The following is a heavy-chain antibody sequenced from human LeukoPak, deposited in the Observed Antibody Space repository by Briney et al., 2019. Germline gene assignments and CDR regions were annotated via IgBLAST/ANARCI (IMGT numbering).Heavy chain of an antibody. V-gene: IGHV3-23*01. Sequence: GGSLRLSCAASGFTFSTYAMSWVRQAPGKGLEWVPAISGSGVSTYYADSVKGRFTISRDTSNNTLYLQMNSLRAEDTAVYYCARVYYYDSSGLDYWGQGTLVTVSS. J-gene: IGHJ4*02. CDR2: ISGSGVST. CDR3: ARVYYYDSSGLDY. CDR1: GFTFSTYA. D-gene: IGHD3-22*01.